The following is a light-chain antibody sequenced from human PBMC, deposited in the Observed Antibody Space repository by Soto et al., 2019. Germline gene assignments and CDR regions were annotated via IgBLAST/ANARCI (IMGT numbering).Light chain of an antibody. V-gene: IGLV9-49*01. J-gene: IGLJ2*01. CDR3: GADHGSGSNFGKV. CDR2: VGTGGIVG. Sequence: QSVLTQPPSASASLGASVTLTCTLSSGYSNYKVDWYQQRPGKGPRFVMRVGTGGIVGSKGDGIPDRFSVLGSGLNRYLTIKNIQAEDESDYHCGADHGSGSNFGKVFGGGTQLTVL. CDR1: SGYSNYK.